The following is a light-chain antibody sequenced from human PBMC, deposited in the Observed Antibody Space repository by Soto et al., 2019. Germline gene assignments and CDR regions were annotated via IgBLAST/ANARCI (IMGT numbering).Light chain of an antibody. V-gene: IGKV1-5*01. Sequence: DIELTQSPATLSSSLGDRATITCRASQSICSWLAWYQQKPGKAPKLLSYDASSLESGVPSRFRGSGSGTDFTLTISSLQPDDFETYYCQQSYSTPLTFGGGTKVDIK. J-gene: IGKJ4*01. CDR1: QSICSW. CDR2: DAS. CDR3: QQSYSTPLT.